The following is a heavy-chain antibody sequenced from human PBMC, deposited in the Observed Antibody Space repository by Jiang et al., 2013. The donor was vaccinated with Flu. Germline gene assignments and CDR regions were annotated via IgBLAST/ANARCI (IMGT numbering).Heavy chain of an antibody. CDR3: TRMGVGAIGYWGVDV. CDR2: IDWDDDE. V-gene: IGHV2-70*04. CDR1: GFSLNTPGMR. J-gene: IGHJ6*02. D-gene: IGHD1-26*01. Sequence: TLTLTCTFSGFSLNTPGMRVSWIRQPPGKAPEWLARIDWDDDEFYSPFLRPRLSISKDTSKNQVVLTMTNMEPADTATYYCTRMGVGAIGYWGVDVWGQGTTVTVS.